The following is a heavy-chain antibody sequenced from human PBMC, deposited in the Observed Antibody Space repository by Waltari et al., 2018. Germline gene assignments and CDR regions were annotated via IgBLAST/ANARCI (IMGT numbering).Heavy chain of an antibody. D-gene: IGHD1-26*01. Sequence: QEQLVQSGSEVKKPGASVRVSCPASGYTFPAYHLHWFRQTPGQGFEWMGWFNPKNGDSNSAEKFLGRVTMTRDTSINTVYLDLSGLRSDDTAVFFCARDPGPIVGAPDLWGQGTLVTVSS. J-gene: IGHJ5*02. CDR1: GYTFPAYH. V-gene: IGHV1-2*02. CDR3: ARDPGPIVGAPDL. CDR2: FNPKNGDS.